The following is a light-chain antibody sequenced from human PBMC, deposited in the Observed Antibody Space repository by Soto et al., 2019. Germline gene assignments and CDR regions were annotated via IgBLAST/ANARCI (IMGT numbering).Light chain of an antibody. CDR3: QHYNSYSEA. J-gene: IGKJ1*01. V-gene: IGKV1-5*03. CDR2: KAS. CDR1: QGISNY. Sequence: DIQMPKSPSSLSASVGESVTITCRASQGISNYLAWYQQKPGKATKLLIYKASTLKSGIPSRFSGSGSGTEFTLTISSLQPDDFATYYCQHYNSYSEAFGQGTKVDI.